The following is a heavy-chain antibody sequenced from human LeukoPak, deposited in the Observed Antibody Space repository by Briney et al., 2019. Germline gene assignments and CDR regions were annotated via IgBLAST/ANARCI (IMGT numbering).Heavy chain of an antibody. J-gene: IGHJ3*02. CDR2: ISWHSNNI. Sequence: GGSLRLSCAASGFAFDDYAMYWVRQAPGKGLEWVSGISWHSNNIGYADSVKGRFTISRDNAKNSLYLQMNSLRTEDTALYYCTKGLLRFLEWSHPSNGVDIWGQGTMVTVSS. CDR1: GFAFDDYA. V-gene: IGHV3-9*01. D-gene: IGHD3-3*01. CDR3: TKGLLRFLEWSHPSNGVDI.